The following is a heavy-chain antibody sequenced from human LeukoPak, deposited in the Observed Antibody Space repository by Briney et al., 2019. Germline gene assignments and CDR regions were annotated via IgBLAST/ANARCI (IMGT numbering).Heavy chain of an antibody. CDR2: ISERGGSI. J-gene: IGHJ4*02. V-gene: IGHV3-23*01. CDR3: AKRGIVIRAVIIIGFHKEAYYFDY. Sequence: PGGSLRLSCVVSGITLSNYGMSWVRQAPGKGLEWVSGISERGGSINYADSVKGRFIISRDTSKNTVYLQMTSLRVEDTAVYFCAKRGIVIRAVIIIGFHKEAYYFDYWGQGILVTVSS. CDR1: GITLSNYG. D-gene: IGHD3-10*01.